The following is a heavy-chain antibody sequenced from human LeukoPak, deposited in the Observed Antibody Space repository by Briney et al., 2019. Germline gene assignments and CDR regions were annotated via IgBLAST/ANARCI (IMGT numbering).Heavy chain of an antibody. CDR2: FDPEDGET. CDR3: AISYCSGGSCYASEYDY. D-gene: IGHD2-15*01. V-gene: IGHV1-24*01. Sequence: ASVKVSCKVSGYTLTELSMHWVRQAPGKGLEWMGGFDPEDGETIYAQKFQGRVTMTEDTSTDTAYMELSSLRSEDTAVYYCAISYCSGGSCYASEYDYWGQGTLVTVSS. J-gene: IGHJ4*02. CDR1: GYTLTELS.